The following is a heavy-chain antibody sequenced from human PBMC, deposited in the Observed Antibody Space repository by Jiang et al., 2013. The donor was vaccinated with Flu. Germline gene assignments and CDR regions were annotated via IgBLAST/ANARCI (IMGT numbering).Heavy chain of an antibody. J-gene: IGHJ3*02. D-gene: IGHD6-19*01. V-gene: IGHV1-46*01. CDR2: INPSGGST. CDR3: ARETVAARHDAFDI. CDR1: GYTFTSYY. Sequence: AEVKKPGASVKVSCKASGYTFTSYYMHWVRQAPGQGLEWMGIINPSGGSTSYAQKFQGRVTMTRDTSTSTAYMELRSLRSDDTAVYYCARETVAARHDAFDIWGQGTMVTVSS.